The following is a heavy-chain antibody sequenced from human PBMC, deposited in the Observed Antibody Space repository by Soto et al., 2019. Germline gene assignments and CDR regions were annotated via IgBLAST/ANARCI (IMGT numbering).Heavy chain of an antibody. D-gene: IGHD6-13*01. CDR1: GGTFSSYA. J-gene: IGHJ5*02. Sequence: SVQVSCKASGGTFSSYAISWVRQAPGQGLEWMGGIIPIFGTANYAQKFQGRVTITADESTSTAYMELSSLRSEDTAVYYCARDPEQQLQKIANWFDPWGQGTLVTVSS. CDR3: ARDPEQQLQKIANWFDP. CDR2: IIPIFGTA. V-gene: IGHV1-69*13.